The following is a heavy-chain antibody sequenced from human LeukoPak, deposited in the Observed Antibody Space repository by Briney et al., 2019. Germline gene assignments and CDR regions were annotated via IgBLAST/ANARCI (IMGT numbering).Heavy chain of an antibody. Sequence: KTSETLSLTCTVSGGSISSYYWSWIPQPPGKGLEWIGYIYYSGSTNYNPSLKSRVTISVDTSKNQFSLKLSSVTAADTAVYYCARSKSMIVDYWGQGTLVTVSS. D-gene: IGHD3-22*01. CDR2: IYYSGST. CDR1: GGSISSYY. J-gene: IGHJ4*02. V-gene: IGHV4-59*08. CDR3: ARSKSMIVDY.